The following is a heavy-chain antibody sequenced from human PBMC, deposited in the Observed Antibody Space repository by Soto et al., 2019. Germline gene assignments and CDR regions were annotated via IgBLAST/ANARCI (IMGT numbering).Heavy chain of an antibody. Sequence: SETLSLTCTVSGGSISSSSYYWGWIRQPPGKGLEWIGSIYYSGSTYYNPSLKSRITISVDTSKNQFSLKLSSVTAADTAVYYCARQGYYDSSGYEPKLDYWGQGTLVTVSS. CDR2: IYYSGST. CDR3: ARQGYYDSSGYEPKLDY. V-gene: IGHV4-39*01. D-gene: IGHD3-22*01. CDR1: GGSISSSSYY. J-gene: IGHJ4*02.